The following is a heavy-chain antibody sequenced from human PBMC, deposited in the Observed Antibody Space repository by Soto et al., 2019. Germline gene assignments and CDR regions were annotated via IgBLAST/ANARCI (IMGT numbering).Heavy chain of an antibody. J-gene: IGHJ4*02. D-gene: IGHD5-12*01. V-gene: IGHV3-21*01. Sequence: EVHLVESGGGLVKPGGSLRLSCAASPFIVNTYSLYWVRQAPGKGLEWVASITTTSSSIYFADSLRGRFTISRDNAKNSRYLQMDNLRVEDTAMYYCAKDDGYDAATLDYWGQRTLVTVSS. CDR3: AKDDGYDAATLDY. CDR1: PFIVNTYS. CDR2: ITTTSSSI.